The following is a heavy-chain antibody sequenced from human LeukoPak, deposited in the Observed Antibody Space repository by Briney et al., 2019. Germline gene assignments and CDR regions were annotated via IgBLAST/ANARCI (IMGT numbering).Heavy chain of an antibody. Sequence: PSETLSLTCAVYGGSLSDYYWSWIRQPPGKGLEWLGYIYYSGSTNYNPSLRSRVTISVDTSKNQFSLKLSSVTAADTAVYYCASRGRDGYNFLYFDYWGQGTLVTVSS. CDR1: GGSLSDYY. CDR3: ASRGRDGYNFLYFDY. J-gene: IGHJ4*02. CDR2: IYYSGST. V-gene: IGHV4-59*01. D-gene: IGHD5-24*01.